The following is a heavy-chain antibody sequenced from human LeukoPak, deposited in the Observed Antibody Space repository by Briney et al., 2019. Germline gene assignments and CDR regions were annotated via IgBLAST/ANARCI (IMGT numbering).Heavy chain of an antibody. Sequence: SETLSLTCTVSGGSISTCYWSWIRQPPGKGLEWIGYIYYNGATDYNPSLKSRVTISVDTSKNEFSLKLSSVTAADTALYYCARRTVTNGWFRIDYWGQGSLVIVS. V-gene: IGHV4-59*08. D-gene: IGHD6-19*01. CDR3: ARRTVTNGWFRIDY. J-gene: IGHJ4*02. CDR1: GGSISTCY. CDR2: IYYNGAT.